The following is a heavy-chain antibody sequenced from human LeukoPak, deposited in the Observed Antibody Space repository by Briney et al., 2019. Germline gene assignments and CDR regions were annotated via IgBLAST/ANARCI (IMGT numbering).Heavy chain of an antibody. CDR1: GFTFSNYG. Sequence: PGGSLRLSCAGSGFTFSNYGIHWVRQAPGKGLEWVTSISYDGSLKYYADSVRGRFTISRDNSKNTLYLQTNSLRTEDTAVYYCAKVSLEKQLWLPFDYWGQGTLVTVSS. D-gene: IGHD5-18*01. CDR3: AKVSLEKQLWLPFDY. J-gene: IGHJ4*02. CDR2: ISYDGSLK. V-gene: IGHV3-30*18.